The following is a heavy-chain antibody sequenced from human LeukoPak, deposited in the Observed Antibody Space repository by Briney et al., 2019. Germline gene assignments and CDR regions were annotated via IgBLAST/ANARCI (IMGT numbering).Heavy chain of an antibody. CDR2: IYYSGST. D-gene: IGHD2-15*01. Sequence: SETLSLTCTVSGGSIGSYYWSWIRQPPGKGLEWIGYIYYSGSTNYNPSLKSRVTISVDTSKNQFSLKLSSVTAADTAVYYCARHFRGVEDYWGQGTLVTVSS. CDR3: ARHFRGVEDY. CDR1: GGSIGSYY. V-gene: IGHV4-59*08. J-gene: IGHJ4*02.